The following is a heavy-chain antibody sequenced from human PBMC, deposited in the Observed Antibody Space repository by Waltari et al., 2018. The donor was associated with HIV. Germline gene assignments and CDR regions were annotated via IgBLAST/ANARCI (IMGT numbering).Heavy chain of an antibody. Sequence: EVQLVESGVGLVQPGGSLRLSCAASGFTVSSYSMNWVRQAAGKGLEWVSYICSSSSTIYYADSVKVRCTIARDNAKNSLDLQMNSLRAEDTAVYYCARAEWEPLPEPDYWGQGTLVTVSS. D-gene: IGHD1-26*01. CDR1: GFTVSSYS. J-gene: IGHJ4*02. CDR2: ICSSSSTI. CDR3: ARAEWEPLPEPDY. V-gene: IGHV3-48*01.